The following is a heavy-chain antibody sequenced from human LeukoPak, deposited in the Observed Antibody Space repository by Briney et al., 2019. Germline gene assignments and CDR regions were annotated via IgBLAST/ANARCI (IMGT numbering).Heavy chain of an antibody. D-gene: IGHD6-6*01. V-gene: IGHV1-2*02. CDR2: INPNSGGT. J-gene: IGHJ3*02. CDR1: GYTFTGYY. Sequence: ASVKVSCKASGYTFTGYYMHWVRQAPGQGLEWMGWINPNSGGTNYAQKFQGRVTMTRDTSISTAYMELSRLRSDDTAVYYCARPPIAARPWVGAFDIWGQGTMVTVSS. CDR3: ARPPIAARPWVGAFDI.